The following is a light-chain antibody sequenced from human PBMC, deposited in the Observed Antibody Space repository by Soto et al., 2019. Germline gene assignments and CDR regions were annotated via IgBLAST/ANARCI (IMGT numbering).Light chain of an antibody. J-gene: IGKJ4*01. CDR1: QSVSSTY. CDR2: GAS. Sequence: EVVLTQSPGTLSLSPGDRATLSCRASQSVSSTYLGWYQQKPGQAPRLLIYGASTRATGIPARFSGSGSGTEFTLTISSLQSEDFAVYYCQQYNNWPPLTFGGGTKVEIK. V-gene: IGKV3-15*01. CDR3: QQYNNWPPLT.